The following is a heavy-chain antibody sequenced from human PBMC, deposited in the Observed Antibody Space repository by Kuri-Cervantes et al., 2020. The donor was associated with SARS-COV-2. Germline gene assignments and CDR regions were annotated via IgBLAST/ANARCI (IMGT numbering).Heavy chain of an antibody. CDR1: GGSISSSSYY. V-gene: IGHV4-39*07. CDR2: IYTSGST. Sequence: SETLSLTCTVSGGSISSSSYYWGWIRQPPGKRLEWIGSIYTSGSTNYNPSLKSRVTMSVDTSKNQFSLKLSSVTAADTAVYYCARDWGSLLRYFDWSNWFDPWGQGTLVTVSS. D-gene: IGHD3-9*01. CDR3: ARDWGSLLRYFDWSNWFDP. J-gene: IGHJ5*02.